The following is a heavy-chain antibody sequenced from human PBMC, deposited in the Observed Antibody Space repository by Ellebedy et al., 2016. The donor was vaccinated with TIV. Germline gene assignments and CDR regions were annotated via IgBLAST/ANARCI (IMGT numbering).Heavy chain of an antibody. CDR3: VRHRSAGYTSRKGNFES. Sequence: SETLSLTCSVSGGPITSYSWSWIRQPPGKGLEWIGYIYYSRATMYNPSLKSRVAMSVDPSQNQLSLRLTSVTAADTAIYYCVRHRSAGYTSRKGNFESWGQGTLVTVSS. V-gene: IGHV4-59*08. CDR2: IYYSRAT. J-gene: IGHJ4*02. D-gene: IGHD6-13*01. CDR1: GGPITSYS.